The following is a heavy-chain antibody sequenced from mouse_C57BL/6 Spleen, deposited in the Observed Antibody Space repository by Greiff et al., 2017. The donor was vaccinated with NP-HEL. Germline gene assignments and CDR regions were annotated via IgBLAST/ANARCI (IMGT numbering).Heavy chain of an antibody. CDR1: GFSLTSYG. D-gene: IGHD2-1*01. Sequence: VQLKQSGPGLVQPSQSLSITCTVSGFSLTSYGVHWVRQSPGKGLEWLGVIWSGGSTDYNAAFISRLSISKDNSKSQVFFKMNSLQADDTAIYYCARLDGNYDWGQGTTLTVSS. J-gene: IGHJ2*01. V-gene: IGHV2-2*01. CDR3: ARLDGNYD. CDR2: IWSGGST.